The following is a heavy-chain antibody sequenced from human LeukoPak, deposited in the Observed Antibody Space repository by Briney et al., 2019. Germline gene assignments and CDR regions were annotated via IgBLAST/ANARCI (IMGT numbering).Heavy chain of an antibody. CDR3: ARVLSAAADDFDY. Sequence: PGGSLRLSCTASGFDFSAYWMTWVRQAPGKGLEWVANINEDGSEKYYVDSVKGRFTISRDNAKNSLYLQMNSLRAEDTAVYYCARVLSAAADDFDYWGQGTLVTVSS. J-gene: IGHJ4*02. D-gene: IGHD6-25*01. V-gene: IGHV3-7*01. CDR1: GFDFSAYW. CDR2: INEDGSEK.